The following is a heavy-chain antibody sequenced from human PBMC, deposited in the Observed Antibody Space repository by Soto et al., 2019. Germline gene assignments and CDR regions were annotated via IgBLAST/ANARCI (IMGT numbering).Heavy chain of an antibody. CDR3: ASSKPVVVAATLPAATFDH. V-gene: IGHV3-30-3*01. Sequence: GGSLRLSCAASGFTFSSYSMHWVRQAPGKGLEWVAVISHDGSDKYYADSVKGRFTISRDHSKNTVSLQMNSLRGEDTALYYCASSKPVVVAATLPAATFDHWGLGTLVTVSS. J-gene: IGHJ4*02. CDR1: GFTFSSYS. D-gene: IGHD2-15*01. CDR2: ISHDGSDK.